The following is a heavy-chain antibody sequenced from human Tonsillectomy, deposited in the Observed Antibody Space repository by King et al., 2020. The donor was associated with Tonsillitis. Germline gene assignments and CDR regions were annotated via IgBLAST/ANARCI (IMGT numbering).Heavy chain of an antibody. CDR3: AKVLSIAVAGKLDY. V-gene: IGHV3-23*04. J-gene: IGHJ4*02. CDR1: GFTFSSYA. CDR2: ISGSGGST. D-gene: IGHD6-19*01. Sequence: VQLVESGGGLVQPGGSLRLSCAASGFTFSSYAMSWVRQAPGKGLEWVSAISGSGGSTFHADSVKGRFTISRDNSKNTLYLQMNSLRAEDTAVYYCAKVLSIAVAGKLDYWGQGTLVTVSS.